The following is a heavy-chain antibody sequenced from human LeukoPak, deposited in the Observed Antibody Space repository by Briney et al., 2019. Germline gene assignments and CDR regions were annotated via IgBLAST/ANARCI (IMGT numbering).Heavy chain of an antibody. Sequence: ESLKISCKGSGYSFTGYWIGGVRQMPGKGLEWMGIIYPGDSNPRYSPSFQGQVTISADKSISTAYLQWSSLKASDTAMYYCARHERWPAHYFDYWGQGTLVTVSS. CDR1: GYSFTGYW. J-gene: IGHJ4*02. CDR3: ARHERWPAHYFDY. D-gene: IGHD6-13*01. V-gene: IGHV5-51*01. CDR2: IYPGDSNP.